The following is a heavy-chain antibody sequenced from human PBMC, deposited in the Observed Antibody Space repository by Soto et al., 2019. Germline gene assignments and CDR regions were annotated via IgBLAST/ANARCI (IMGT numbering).Heavy chain of an antibody. CDR3: ARDGATLVWRPWFFDF. V-gene: IGHV3-30-3*01. CDR1: GFSFSNYA. CDR2: VAYDGNKQ. Sequence: QVQLVESGGGVVQPGRSLRLSCAASGFSFSNYAMHWVRQAPGRGLEWVAIVAYDGNKQYYADSVKGRFTISRDNSDNTLYLQMNSLRGEDTAVYYCARDGATLVWRPWFFDFWGRGTLVTVSS. J-gene: IGHJ2*01. D-gene: IGHD2-8*01.